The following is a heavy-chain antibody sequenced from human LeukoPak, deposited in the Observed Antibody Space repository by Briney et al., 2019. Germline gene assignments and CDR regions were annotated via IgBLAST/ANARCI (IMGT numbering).Heavy chain of an antibody. CDR3: AKGGKWDVTPFDY. CDR1: GFTFTSYS. CDR2: ISGGGGST. D-gene: IGHD1-26*01. J-gene: IGHJ4*02. V-gene: IGHV3-23*01. Sequence: GGSLRLSCAASGFTFTSYSMNWVRQAPGKGLEWVSTISGGGGSTYYADSVKGRFTISRDNSKNTLYIQVNSLRAEDTAVYYCAKGGKWDVTPFDYWGQGTLVTVSS.